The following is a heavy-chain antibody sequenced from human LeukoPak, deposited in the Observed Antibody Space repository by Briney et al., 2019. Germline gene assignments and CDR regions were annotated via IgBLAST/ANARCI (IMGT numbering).Heavy chain of an antibody. CDR3: ARIYYIDAGSYQEPPDF. V-gene: IGHV3-9*01. Sequence: PGGSLRLSCAASGFTFDDYDMHWVRQAPGKGLEWVALIGWNGDYTGYADSAQGRFSISRDNAKNSLYLQMNSLRADDTAVYYCARIYYIDAGSYQEPPDFWGQGTLLTVSS. J-gene: IGHJ4*02. CDR2: IGWNGDYT. CDR1: GFTFDDYD. D-gene: IGHD3-10*01.